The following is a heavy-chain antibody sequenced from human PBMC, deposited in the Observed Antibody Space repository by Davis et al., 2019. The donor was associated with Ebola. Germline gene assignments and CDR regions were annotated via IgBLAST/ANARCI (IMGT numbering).Heavy chain of an antibody. J-gene: IGHJ6*04. CDR1: GFTFDDYA. V-gene: IGHV3-9*01. CDR3: AKDIRDGDSIYYYYGMDV. CDR2: ISWNSGSI. D-gene: IGHD4-17*01. Sequence: SLKISCAASGFTFDDYAMHWVRQAPGKGLEWVSGISWNSGSIGYADSVKGRFTISRDNAKNSLYLQMNSLRAEDTALYYCAKDIRDGDSIYYYYGMDVWGKGTTVTVSS.